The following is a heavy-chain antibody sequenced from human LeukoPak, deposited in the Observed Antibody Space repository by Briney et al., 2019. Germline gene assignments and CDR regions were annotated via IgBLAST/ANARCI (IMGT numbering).Heavy chain of an antibody. D-gene: IGHD2-2*01. CDR2: ISSSSSTI. V-gene: IGHV3-48*01. CDR3: ARDRGYCSSTSCYSTVDY. CDR1: GFTFSSYS. J-gene: IGHJ4*02. Sequence: PGGSLRLSRAASGFTFSSYSMNWVRQAPGKGLEWVSYISSSSSTIYYADSVKGRFTISRDNAKNSLYPQMNSLRAEDTAVYYCARDRGYCSSTSCYSTVDYWGQGTLVTVSS.